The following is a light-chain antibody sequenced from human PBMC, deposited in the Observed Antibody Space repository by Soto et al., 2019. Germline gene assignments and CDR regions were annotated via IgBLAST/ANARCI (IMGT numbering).Light chain of an antibody. CDR3: QVWDSSTARV. J-gene: IGLJ3*02. CDR1: NIGSKN. CDR2: RDS. V-gene: IGLV3-9*01. Sequence: SYELTQPLSVSVALGQTARITCGGNNIGSKNVDWYPQKPGQAPVLVIYRDSKRPSGIPERFSGSNSGNTATLTISRAQAGDEADYYCQVWDSSTARVFGGGTKVTVL.